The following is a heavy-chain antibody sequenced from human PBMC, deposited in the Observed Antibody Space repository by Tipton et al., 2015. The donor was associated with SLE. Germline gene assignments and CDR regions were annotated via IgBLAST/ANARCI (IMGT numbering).Heavy chain of an antibody. CDR3: ARGRAQPLDY. V-gene: IGHV4-59*11. Sequence: GLVKPSETLSLTCTVSGDSISGHYWNWIRQPPGKGLEWIGHVYYTGSTNFNPSLKSRVTMTEDTSRNEVSLRLSSVTAADTAVYYCARGRAQPLDYWGQGTPVTVSS. CDR2: VYYTGST. J-gene: IGHJ4*02. CDR1: GDSISGHY.